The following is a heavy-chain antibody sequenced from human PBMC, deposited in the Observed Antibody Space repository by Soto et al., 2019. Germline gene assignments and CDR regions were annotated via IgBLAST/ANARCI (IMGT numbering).Heavy chain of an antibody. CDR1: GYTFTSYD. CDR3: ARGRIIVAGGFDP. D-gene: IGHD6-19*01. CDR2: MNPSTGNT. J-gene: IGHJ5*02. V-gene: IGHV1-8*01. Sequence: QVQLVQSGAEVKKPGASVKDSCKASGYTFTSYDIIWVLQATGQGLEWMGWMNPSTGNTDSAEKFQGRLTMTRNTSISSVYMELSSLSFEDTAVYYCARGRIIVAGGFDPWGQGTLVTVSS.